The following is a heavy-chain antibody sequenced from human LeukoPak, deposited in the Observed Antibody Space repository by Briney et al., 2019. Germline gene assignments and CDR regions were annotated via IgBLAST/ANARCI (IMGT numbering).Heavy chain of an antibody. D-gene: IGHD2-21*02. CDR3: AKDRIFAAGTVTHDSYYFDY. CDR1: GFTFSSYA. V-gene: IGHV3-23*01. CDR2: ISGSGGST. J-gene: IGHJ4*02. Sequence: GGFLRLSCAASGFTFSSYAMSWVRQAPGKGLEWVSAISGSGGSTYYADSVKGRFTISRDNSKNTLYLQMNSLRAEDTAVYYCAKDRIFAAGTVTHDSYYFDYWGQGTLVTVSS.